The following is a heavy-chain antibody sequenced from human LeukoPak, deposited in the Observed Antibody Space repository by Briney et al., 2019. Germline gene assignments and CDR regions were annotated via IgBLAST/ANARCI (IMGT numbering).Heavy chain of an antibody. CDR2: ISSNGGST. J-gene: IGHJ4*02. Sequence: PGGSLRLSCSASGFTFSSYAMHWVRRAPGKGLEYVSAISSNGGSTYYADSVKGRFTISRDNSKNTLYLQMSSLRAEDTAVYYCVKVAAAGGHYLDYWGQGTLVTVSS. CDR1: GFTFSSYA. CDR3: VKVAAAGGHYLDY. V-gene: IGHV3-64D*06. D-gene: IGHD6-13*01.